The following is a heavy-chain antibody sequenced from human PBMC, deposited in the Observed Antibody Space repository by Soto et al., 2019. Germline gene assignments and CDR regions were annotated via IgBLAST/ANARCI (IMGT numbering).Heavy chain of an antibody. V-gene: IGHV4-34*01. J-gene: IGHJ4*02. CDR1: GGSFSGYY. Sequence: SETLSLTCAVYGGSFSGYYWTWIRQPPGKGLEWIGYIYYSGSTYYNPSLKSRVTISVDTSKNQFSLKLSSVTAADTAVYYCARLQYYFDYWGQGTLVTVSS. CDR3: ARLQYYFDY. CDR2: IYYSGST.